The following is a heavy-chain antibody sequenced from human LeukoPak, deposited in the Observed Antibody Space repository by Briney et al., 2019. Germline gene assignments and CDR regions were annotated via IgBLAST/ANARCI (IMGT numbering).Heavy chain of an antibody. V-gene: IGHV4-34*01. J-gene: IGHJ4*02. CDR2: INHSGST. D-gene: IGHD6-13*01. CDR1: GGSFSGYY. Sequence: SETLSLTCAVYGGSFSGYYWSWIRQPPGKGLEWIGEINHSGSTNYNPSLKSRVTISVDTSRNQFSLKLSSVTAADTAVYYCARGRGKYSSKRYFDYWGQGTLVTVSS. CDR3: ARGRGKYSSKRYFDY.